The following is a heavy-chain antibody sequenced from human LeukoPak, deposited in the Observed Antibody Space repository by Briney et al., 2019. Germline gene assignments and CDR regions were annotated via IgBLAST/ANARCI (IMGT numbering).Heavy chain of an antibody. D-gene: IGHD3-10*01. V-gene: IGHV3-23*01. CDR3: AKDIYYGSGSYYLAPFDY. Sequence: PGGSLRLSCAASGFTFSSYAMSCVRQAPGKGLEWVSAISGSGGSTYYADSVKGRFTISRDNSKNTLYLQMNSLRAEDTAVYYCAKDIYYGSGSYYLAPFDYWGQGTLVTVSS. J-gene: IGHJ4*02. CDR2: ISGSGGST. CDR1: GFTFSSYA.